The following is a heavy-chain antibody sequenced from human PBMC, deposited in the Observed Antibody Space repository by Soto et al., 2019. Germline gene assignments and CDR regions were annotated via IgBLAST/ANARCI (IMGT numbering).Heavy chain of an antibody. D-gene: IGHD3-3*01. CDR3: AVGILHYYFGSGYLPPFDI. CDR1: GFTVSSNY. Sequence: EVQLVESGGGLIQPGGSLRLSCAASGFTVSSNYMSWVRQAPGKGLEWVSGIYSGGSTYYADSVKGRFTSSRDNTKNTLYLQMHSPRAEDTALYDCAVGILHYYFGSGYLPPFDILGQGTVVPVSS. J-gene: IGHJ4*02. V-gene: IGHV3-53*01. CDR2: IYSGGST.